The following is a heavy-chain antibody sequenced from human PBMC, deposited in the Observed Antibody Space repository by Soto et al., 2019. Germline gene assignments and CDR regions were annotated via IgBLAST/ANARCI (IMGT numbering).Heavy chain of an antibody. J-gene: IGHJ5*02. CDR2: ISSNGGST. V-gene: IGHV3-64D*08. Sequence: GGSLRLSCSASGFTFSSYAMHWVRQAPGKGLEYVSAISSNGGSTYYADSVKGRFTISRDNSKNTLYLQMSSLRAEDTAVYYCVKGALLRYFDWLVDNNWFDPWGQGTLVTVSS. CDR1: GFTFSSYA. D-gene: IGHD3-9*01. CDR3: VKGALLRYFDWLVDNNWFDP.